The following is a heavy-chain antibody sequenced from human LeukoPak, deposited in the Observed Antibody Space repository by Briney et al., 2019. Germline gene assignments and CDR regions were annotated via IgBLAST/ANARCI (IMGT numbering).Heavy chain of an antibody. V-gene: IGHV1-18*01. CDR1: GYTFTSYG. CDR2: ISAYNGNT. D-gene: IGHD1-26*01. CDR3: ARDRPGSYYWEVDY. J-gene: IGHJ4*02. Sequence: ASVKVSCKVSGYTFTSYGISWVRQAPGQGLEWMGWISAYNGNTNYAQKLQGRVTMTTDTSTSTAYMELRSLRSDDTAVYYCARDRPGSYYWEVDYWGQGTLVTVSS.